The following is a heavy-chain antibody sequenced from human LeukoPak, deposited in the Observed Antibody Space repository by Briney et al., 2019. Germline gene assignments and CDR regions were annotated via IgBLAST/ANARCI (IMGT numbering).Heavy chain of an antibody. Sequence: PGGSLRLSCAASGFTFSDYYMSWIRQAPGKGLEWVSYISSSGSTIYYADSVKGRFTISRDNAKNSLYLQMNSLRAEDTAVYYCARSPAQLLTAGRARKNEKYFQHWGQGTLVTVSS. CDR3: ARSPAQLLTAGRARKNEKYFQH. CDR2: ISSSGSTI. V-gene: IGHV3-11*01. D-gene: IGHD2-2*01. J-gene: IGHJ1*01. CDR1: GFTFSDYY.